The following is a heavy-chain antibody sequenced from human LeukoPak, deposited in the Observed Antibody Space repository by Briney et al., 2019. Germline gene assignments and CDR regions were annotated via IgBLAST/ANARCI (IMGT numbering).Heavy chain of an antibody. Sequence: GGSLRLSCAASGFTFSDYYMSWIRQAPGKGLEWVSYISSSGSTIYYADSVKGRFTISRDNAKNSLCLQMNSLRAEDTAVYYCAREKIYYDILTGYYGNYYFDYWGQGTLVTVSS. J-gene: IGHJ4*02. CDR2: ISSSGSTI. CDR1: GFTFSDYY. D-gene: IGHD3-9*01. CDR3: AREKIYYDILTGYYGNYYFDY. V-gene: IGHV3-11*04.